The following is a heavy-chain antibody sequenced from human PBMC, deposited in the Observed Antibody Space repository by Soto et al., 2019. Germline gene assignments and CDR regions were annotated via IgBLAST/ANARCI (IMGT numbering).Heavy chain of an antibody. CDR2: ISYDGSNK. CDR1: GFTFSSYG. Sequence: GGSLRLSCAASGFTFSSYGMHWVRQAPGKGLEWVAVISYDGSNKYYADSVKGRFTISRDNSKNTLYLQMNSLRAEDTAVYYCAKDHAGYYDFWSGYHDAFDIWGQGTMVTVSS. J-gene: IGHJ3*02. V-gene: IGHV3-30*18. D-gene: IGHD3-3*01. CDR3: AKDHAGYYDFWSGYHDAFDI.